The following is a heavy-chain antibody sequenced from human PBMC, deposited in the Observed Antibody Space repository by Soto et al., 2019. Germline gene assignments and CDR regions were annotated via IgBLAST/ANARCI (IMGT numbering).Heavy chain of an antibody. D-gene: IGHD2-15*01. Sequence: ASVKVSCKASGYTFTSYGISWVRQAPGQGLEWMGWISAYNGNTNYAQKLQGRVTMTTDTSTSTAYMELRSLRSDDTAVYYCARDPRYCSGGSCYSSLDVEFPEYFQHWGQGTLVTVSS. V-gene: IGHV1-18*01. CDR3: ARDPRYCSGGSCYSSLDVEFPEYFQH. CDR2: ISAYNGNT. J-gene: IGHJ1*01. CDR1: GYTFTSYG.